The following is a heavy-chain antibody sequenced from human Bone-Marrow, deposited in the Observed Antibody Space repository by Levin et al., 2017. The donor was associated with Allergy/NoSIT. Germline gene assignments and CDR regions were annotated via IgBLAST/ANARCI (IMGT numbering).Heavy chain of an antibody. D-gene: IGHD3-22*01. CDR1: GGSISSGNW. V-gene: IGHV4-4*02. CDR3: AGLDYYDNDSSP. CDR2: VYHSGST. J-gene: IGHJ5*02. Sequence: RSSETLSLTCAVSGGSISSGNWWSWVRQPPGKGLEWIGEVYHSGSTTYNPSLKSRITMSVDKSKNEFSLELRSVTAADTAFYYCAGLDYYDNDSSPWGQGTLVTVSS.